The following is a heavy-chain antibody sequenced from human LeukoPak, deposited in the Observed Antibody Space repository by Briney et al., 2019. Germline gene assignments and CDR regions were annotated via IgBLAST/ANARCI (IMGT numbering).Heavy chain of an antibody. J-gene: IGHJ6*03. V-gene: IGHV1-46*01. CDR2: INPSDGST. CDR1: GYTFTSYY. CDR3: ARERSSEYYYYYYMDV. Sequence: RASVKVSCKASGYTFTSYYMHWVRQAPRQGVEWMGIINPSDGSTSYAQKFQGRVTMTRDMSTSTVYMELSSLRSEDTVVYCCARERSSEYYYYYYMDVWGKGTTVTVSS. D-gene: IGHD2-15*01.